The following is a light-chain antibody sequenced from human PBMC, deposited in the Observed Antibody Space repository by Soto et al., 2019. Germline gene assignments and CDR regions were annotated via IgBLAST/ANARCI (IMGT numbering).Light chain of an antibody. J-gene: IGLJ1*01. V-gene: IGLV2-14*01. CDR2: DVS. CDR3: NSYAGTSYV. Sequence: QSVLTQPASVSGTPGQSITISCTGTSSDVGAYNYVSWYQQYPGKAPKLIIYDVSNRPSGVSCRFSGSKSGNTASLTISELQAEDEADYSCNSYAGTSYVFGTGTKVTVL. CDR1: SSDVGAYNY.